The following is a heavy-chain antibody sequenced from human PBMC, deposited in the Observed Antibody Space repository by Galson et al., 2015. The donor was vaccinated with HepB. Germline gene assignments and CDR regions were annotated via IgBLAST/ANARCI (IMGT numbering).Heavy chain of an antibody. CDR3: AREEQNYGILTRRFPLDI. J-gene: IGHJ3*02. D-gene: IGHD3-9*01. V-gene: IGHV1-18*01. Sequence: CKASGYTFTSHGISWVRQAPGQGLEWMGWISAYNGNTNYAQKLQGRVTMTTDTSTSTAYMELRSLRSDDTAVYYCAREEQNYGILTRRFPLDIWGQGTMVTVSS. CDR2: ISAYNGNT. CDR1: GYTFTSHG.